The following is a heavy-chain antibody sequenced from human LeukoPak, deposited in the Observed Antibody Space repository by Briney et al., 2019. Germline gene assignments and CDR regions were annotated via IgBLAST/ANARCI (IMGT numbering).Heavy chain of an antibody. CDR3: ARGILAYYDILTGRDAFDI. Sequence: ASVKVSCKASGGTFSSYAMSWVRQAPGQGLEWMGGIIPIVGTANYAQKFQGRVTITADDSTSTAYMELSSLRSEDTAVYYCARGILAYYDILTGRDAFDIWGQGTMVTVSS. D-gene: IGHD3-9*01. V-gene: IGHV1-69*13. J-gene: IGHJ3*02. CDR2: IIPIVGTA. CDR1: GGTFSSYA.